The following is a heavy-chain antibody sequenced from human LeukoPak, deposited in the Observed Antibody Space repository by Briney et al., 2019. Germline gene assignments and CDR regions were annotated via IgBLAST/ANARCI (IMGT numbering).Heavy chain of an antibody. Sequence: PGGSLRLSCAASGFTFSSYAMSWARQAPGKGLEWVSAISGSAYSTYYADSVKGRFTISRDNSKNTLYLQMNSLRAEDTAVYYCAKATVAAPPIDYWGQGTLVTVSS. D-gene: IGHD6-19*01. CDR2: ISGSAYST. CDR1: GFTFSSYA. CDR3: AKATVAAPPIDY. J-gene: IGHJ4*02. V-gene: IGHV3-23*01.